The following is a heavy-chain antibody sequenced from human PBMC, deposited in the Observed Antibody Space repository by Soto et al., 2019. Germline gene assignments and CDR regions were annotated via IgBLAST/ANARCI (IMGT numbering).Heavy chain of an antibody. D-gene: IGHD5-18*01. Sequence: SETLSLXCTVSGGSISSSDYYWSWIRQPPVKGLEWIGEIYYRGSTYYNPSLKSRVTISVDTSKNQFSLKLSSVTAADTAVYYCASNSDGYTFYDYWGQGTLVTASS. CDR2: IYYRGST. CDR3: ASNSDGYTFYDY. J-gene: IGHJ4*02. V-gene: IGHV4-30-4*01. CDR1: GGSISSSDYY.